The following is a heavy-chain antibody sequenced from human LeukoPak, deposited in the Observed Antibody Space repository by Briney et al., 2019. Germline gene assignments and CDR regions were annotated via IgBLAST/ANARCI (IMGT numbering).Heavy chain of an antibody. Sequence: GGSLRLSCAASGFTFSLFWMSWVRQAPGKGLGWVANINEDGSEKNYVDSVKGRFTISRDNAKNSLYLQMNSLRVEDASVYYCAGSPTVDAAFDIWGQGTMVTVSS. CDR2: INEDGSEK. V-gene: IGHV3-7*02. J-gene: IGHJ3*02. CDR3: AGSPTVDAAFDI. D-gene: IGHD4-23*01. CDR1: GFTFSLFW.